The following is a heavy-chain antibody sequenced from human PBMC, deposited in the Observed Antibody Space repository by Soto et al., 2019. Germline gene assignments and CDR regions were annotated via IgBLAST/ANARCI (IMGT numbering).Heavy chain of an antibody. J-gene: IGHJ4*02. CDR3: ARHQYAEWSLDY. CDR1: GDSISGSSSC. CDR2: MYYSGTT. V-gene: IGHV4-39*01. D-gene: IGHD3-3*01. Sequence: QVQLQESGPGLVKPSETLSLTCTVSGDSISGSSSCWGWIRQPPGKGPEWIASMYYSGTTYYNPSLKSRVTISVDTSKNQLSLELTSVTAADTAVYSCARHQYAEWSLDYWGQGTLVTVSS.